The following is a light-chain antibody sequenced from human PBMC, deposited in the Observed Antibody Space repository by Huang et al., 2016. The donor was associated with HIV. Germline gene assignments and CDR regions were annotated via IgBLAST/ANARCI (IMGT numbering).Light chain of an antibody. Sequence: IQLTQSPSSLSASVGDIVTITCRASQGISSYLTLYQQKPGKAPKLLLYAASTLQSGVPSRFSGSGSGTDFTLTISSLQPEDFATYYCQQLNSYPEGFTFGPGTKVDIK. V-gene: IGKV1-9*01. CDR1: QGISSY. CDR2: AAS. J-gene: IGKJ3*01. CDR3: QQLNSYPEGFT.